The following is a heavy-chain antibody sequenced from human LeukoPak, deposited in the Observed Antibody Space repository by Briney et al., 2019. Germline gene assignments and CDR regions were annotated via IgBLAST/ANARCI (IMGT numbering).Heavy chain of an antibody. CDR2: TSYSGSA. Sequence: SETLSLTCTVSGDSISNSRYSWGWIRQPPGKGLEWIGTTSYSGSAYYNPSLKSRVTMPVDTSKNQFSLKLSSATAADTAVYYCARLRGSYGGDAFDIWGQGTVVTVSS. J-gene: IGHJ3*02. CDR1: GDSISNSRYS. V-gene: IGHV4-39*01. D-gene: IGHD1-26*01. CDR3: ARLRGSYGGDAFDI.